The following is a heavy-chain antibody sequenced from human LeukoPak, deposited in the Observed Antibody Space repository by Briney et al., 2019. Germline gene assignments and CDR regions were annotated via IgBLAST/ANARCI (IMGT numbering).Heavy chain of an antibody. CDR1: GFTFTDYY. V-gene: IGHV1-2*02. CDR3: ASRQKDGPTQYVFDV. J-gene: IGHJ3*01. CDR2: IHPNSGGT. D-gene: IGHD2/OR15-2a*01. Sequence: GASVKVSCKAFGFTFTDYYLHWVRQAPGQGLEWMGWIHPNSGGTNYAQKFQGRVTMTRDTSISTVYMELSSLRSNDTAVYYCASRQKDGPTQYVFDVWGQGTMVTVSS.